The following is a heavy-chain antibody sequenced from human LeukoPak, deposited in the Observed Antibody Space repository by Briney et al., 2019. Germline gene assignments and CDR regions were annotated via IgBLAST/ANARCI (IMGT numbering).Heavy chain of an antibody. CDR3: AKHIATVTTKGDY. CDR1: GFTFSSYG. CDR2: IWYDGSNK. D-gene: IGHD4-11*01. J-gene: IGHJ4*02. Sequence: GRSLRLSCAASGFTFSSYGMHWVRQAPGKGLEWVAVIWYDGSNKYYADSVKGRFTISRDNSKNTLYLQMNSLRAEDTAVYYCAKHIATVTTKGDYWGQGTLVTVSS. V-gene: IGHV3-33*06.